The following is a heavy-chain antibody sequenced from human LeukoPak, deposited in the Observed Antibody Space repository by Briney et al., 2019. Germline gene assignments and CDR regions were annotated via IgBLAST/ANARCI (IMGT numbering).Heavy chain of an antibody. CDR2: INHSGST. Sequence: SETLSLTCAVYGGSFSGYYWSWIRQPPGKGLEWIGEINHSGSTNYNPSLKSRVTISVDTSKSQFSLKLSSVTAADTAVYYCARAPHFFDTSGSRYYFDYWGQGALVTVSS. V-gene: IGHV4-34*01. CDR1: GGSFSGYY. D-gene: IGHD3-22*01. J-gene: IGHJ4*02. CDR3: ARAPHFFDTSGSRYYFDY.